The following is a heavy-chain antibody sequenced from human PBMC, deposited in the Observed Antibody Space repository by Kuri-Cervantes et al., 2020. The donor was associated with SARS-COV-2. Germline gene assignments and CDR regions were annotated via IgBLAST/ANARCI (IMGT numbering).Heavy chain of an antibody. CDR2: VRSDGSNK. CDR3: ARGLSRKPFDY. J-gene: IGHJ4*02. Sequence: GESLKISCAASGFIFSSCGMHWVRQAPGKGLEWVAFVRSDGSNKHYTDSVKGRFTISRDNSKNTLYLQMNSLRPEDTAVYYCARGLSRKPFDYWGQGTLVTVSS. V-gene: IGHV3-30*02. CDR1: GFIFSSCG.